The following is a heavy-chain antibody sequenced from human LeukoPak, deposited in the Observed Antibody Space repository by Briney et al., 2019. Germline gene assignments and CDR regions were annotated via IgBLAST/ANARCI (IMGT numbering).Heavy chain of an antibody. D-gene: IGHD3-3*01. J-gene: IGHJ5*01. Sequence: SETLSLTCTVAGGSMSSYYWSWIRQSPGKGLEWIGHIHFSGSTNYNPSLKRRVTISIDTSKNQFSLKLTSVTAADTAVYYCARLPVGRITIYGVVTKTSTWFDSWGQGTLVTVSS. CDR1: GGSMSSYY. V-gene: IGHV4-59*01. CDR2: IHFSGST. CDR3: ARLPVGRITIYGVVTKTSTWFDS.